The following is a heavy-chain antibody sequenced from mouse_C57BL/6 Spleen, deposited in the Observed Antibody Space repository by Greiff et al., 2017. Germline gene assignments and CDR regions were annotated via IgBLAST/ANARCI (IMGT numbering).Heavy chain of an antibody. CDR2: INPSNGGT. CDR3: ARWLLPDWYFDV. Sequence: QVQLKQPGTELVKPGASVKLSCKASGYTFTSYWMHWVKQRPGQGLEWIGNINPSNGGTNYNEKFKSKATLTVDKSSSTAYMQLSSLTSEDSAVYYCARWLLPDWYFDVWGTGTTVTVSS. CDR1: GYTFTSYW. J-gene: IGHJ1*03. V-gene: IGHV1-53*01. D-gene: IGHD2-3*01.